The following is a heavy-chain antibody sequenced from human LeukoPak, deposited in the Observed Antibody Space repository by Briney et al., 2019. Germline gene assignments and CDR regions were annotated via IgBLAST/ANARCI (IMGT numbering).Heavy chain of an antibody. Sequence: ASVTVSCKASGFTFTDHYMHWVRQAPGQGLKWMGWINGKRGDTNYAQNFQDRVTMTRDTSTSTVYMELSRLTVDDTAVYYCARDHDWGVDYWGQGTLVTVSS. D-gene: IGHD7-27*01. CDR2: INGKRGDT. CDR1: GFTFTDHY. V-gene: IGHV1-2*02. J-gene: IGHJ4*02. CDR3: ARDHDWGVDY.